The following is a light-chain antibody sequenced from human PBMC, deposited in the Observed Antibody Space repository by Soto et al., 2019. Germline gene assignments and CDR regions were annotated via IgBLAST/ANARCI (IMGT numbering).Light chain of an antibody. J-gene: IGLJ3*02. V-gene: IGLV2-8*01. Sequence: QSALTQPPSASGSLGQSVTISCTGTSSDVGAYNYVSWYQQHPGKAPKLMIYEVTRRPSGVPDRFSGSKSGNTASLAITGLQAEDEADYYCQAYDYSLTASVFGGGTKLTVL. CDR1: SSDVGAYNY. CDR2: EVT. CDR3: QAYDYSLTASV.